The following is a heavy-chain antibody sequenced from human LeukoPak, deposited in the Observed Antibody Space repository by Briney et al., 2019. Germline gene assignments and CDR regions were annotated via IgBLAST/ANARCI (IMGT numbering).Heavy chain of an antibody. D-gene: IGHD3-16*01. V-gene: IGHV5-51*01. CDR2: IYPGDSGT. J-gene: IGHJ4*02. CDR1: GYSFTGYW. CDR3: ARLTEAMIPPGDY. Sequence: GESLKISCKGSGYSFTGYWIGWVRQMPGKGLEWMGIIYPGDSGTRYSPSFQGQVTISADKSISTAYLQLSSLKASDTAMYYCARLTEAMIPPGDYWGQGTLVTVSS.